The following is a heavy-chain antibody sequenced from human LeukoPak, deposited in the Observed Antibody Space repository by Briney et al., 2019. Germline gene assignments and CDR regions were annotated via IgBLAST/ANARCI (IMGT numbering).Heavy chain of an antibody. CDR3: ARGWLAETMVVTPYDY. V-gene: IGHV1-69*01. CDR1: GGTFSSYT. J-gene: IGHJ4*02. CDR2: IIPIFGTP. Sequence: SVKVSCKASGGTFSSYTITWVRQAPGQGLEWMGGIIPIFGTPNYAQKFQGRVTITADESTNTAYMELSSLRSEDTAVYYCARGWLAETMVVTPYDYWGQGTLVTVSS. D-gene: IGHD4-23*01.